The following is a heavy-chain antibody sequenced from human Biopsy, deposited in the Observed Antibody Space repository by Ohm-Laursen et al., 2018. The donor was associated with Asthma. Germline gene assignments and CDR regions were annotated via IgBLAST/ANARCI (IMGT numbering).Heavy chain of an antibody. CDR3: ARGDSSNWSHYYFDY. CDR2: ITGSSGFT. CDR1: GFTFSNYA. J-gene: IGHJ4*02. V-gene: IGHV3-23*01. Sequence: SLRLSCAASGFTFSNYAMSWVRQAPGKGLEWVSSITGSSGFTYYADSVKGRFTISRDKSENTLYLQMNSLRAEDTAVYYCARGDSSNWSHYYFDYWGQGTLVTVSS. D-gene: IGHD3-22*01.